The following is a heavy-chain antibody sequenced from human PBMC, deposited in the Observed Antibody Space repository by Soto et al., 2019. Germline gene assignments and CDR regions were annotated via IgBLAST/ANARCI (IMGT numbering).Heavy chain of an antibody. D-gene: IGHD2-2*01. V-gene: IGHV4-34*01. CDR3: AGFDRAKVVPAAMDWFDP. Sequence: PSETLSLTCAVDGGSFSGYYWSWIRQPPGKGLEWIGEINHSGSTNYNPSLKSRVAISVDTSKNQFSLKLSSVTAADTAVYYCAGFDRAKVVPAAMDWFDPWGQGTLVTVSS. CDR2: INHSGST. J-gene: IGHJ5*02. CDR1: GGSFSGYY.